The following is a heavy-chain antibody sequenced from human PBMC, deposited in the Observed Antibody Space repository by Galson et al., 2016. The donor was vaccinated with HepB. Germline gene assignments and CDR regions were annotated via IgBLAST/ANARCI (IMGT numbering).Heavy chain of an antibody. J-gene: IGHJ6*02. CDR3: ARDPQYQLTNYYYYGMDV. D-gene: IGHD2-2*01. CDR1: GFTFSSYG. V-gene: IGHV3-33*01. CDR2: IWYDGSDK. Sequence: SLRLSCAASGFTFSSYGMHWVRQAPGKGLEWVAIIWYDGSDKYYADSVKGRFTISRDNSENALYLQMNSLRAEDTAVYYCARDPQYQLTNYYYYGMDVWGQGTTVTV.